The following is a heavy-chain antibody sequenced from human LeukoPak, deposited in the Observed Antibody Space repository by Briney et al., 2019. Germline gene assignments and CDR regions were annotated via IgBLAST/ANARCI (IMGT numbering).Heavy chain of an antibody. CDR3: VASFDY. J-gene: IGHJ4*02. CDR1: GGSFSGYY. Sequence: ETLSLTCAVYGGSFSGYYWSWVRQAPGKGLEWVSAISGSGGSTYYADSVKGRFTISRDNSKNTLYLQMNSLRAEDTAVYYCVASFDYWGQGTLVTVSS. V-gene: IGHV3-23*01. CDR2: ISGSGGST.